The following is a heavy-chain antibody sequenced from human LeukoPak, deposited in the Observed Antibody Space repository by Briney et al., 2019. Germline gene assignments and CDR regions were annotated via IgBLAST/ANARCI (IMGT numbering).Heavy chain of an antibody. CDR3: AKRRGLELLYYYYMDV. CDR2: IRYDGSNK. CDR1: GFTFSSYG. Sequence: GGSLRLSCAASGFTFSSYGMHWVRQAPGKGLEWVAFIRYDGSNKYYADSVKGRFTISRDNSKNTLYLQMNSLRAEDTAVYYCAKRRGLELLYYYYMDVWGKGTTVTVSS. V-gene: IGHV3-30*02. J-gene: IGHJ6*03. D-gene: IGHD1-7*01.